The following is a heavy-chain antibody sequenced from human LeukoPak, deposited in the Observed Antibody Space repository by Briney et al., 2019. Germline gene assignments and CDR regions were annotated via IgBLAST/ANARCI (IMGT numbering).Heavy chain of an antibody. CDR1: GGSISSGSYY. J-gene: IGHJ3*02. CDR3: ARQAVARAFDI. V-gene: IGHV4-61*01. D-gene: IGHD6-19*01. CDR2: IYYSGST. Sequence: SQTLSLTCTVSGGSISSGSYYWSWIRQPPGKGLEWIGYIYYSGSTNYNPSLKSRVTISVDTSKNQFSLKLSSVTAADTAVYYCARQAVARAFDIWGQGTMVTVSS.